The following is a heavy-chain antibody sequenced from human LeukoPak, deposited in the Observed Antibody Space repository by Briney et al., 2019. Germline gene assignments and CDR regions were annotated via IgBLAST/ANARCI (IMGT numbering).Heavy chain of an antibody. D-gene: IGHD3-16*01. J-gene: IGHJ4*02. CDR3: ARAFGYGFDF. V-gene: IGHV3-21*01. CDR1: GFTFNTFT. Sequence: PGGSLTLSCAASGFTFNTFTMNWVRQVPGKGLEWVSSITGGGTYIYYVDSLKGRIAISRDNAKNSLYLQMNSLRAEDTAVYYCARAFGYGFDFWGQGTLVTVSS. CDR2: ITGGGTYI.